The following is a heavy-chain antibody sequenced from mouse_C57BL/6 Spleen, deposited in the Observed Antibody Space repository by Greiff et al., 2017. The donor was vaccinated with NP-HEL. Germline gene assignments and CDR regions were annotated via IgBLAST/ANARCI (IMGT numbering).Heavy chain of an antibody. V-gene: IGHV1-26*01. CDR1: GYTFTDYY. Sequence: VQLQQPGPELVKPGASVKISCKASGYTFTDYYMNWVKQSHGKSLEWIGDINPNNGGTSYNQKFKGKATLTVDKSSSTAYMELRSLTSEDSAVYYCARGGPVDYWGQGTSVTVSS. J-gene: IGHJ4*01. CDR3: ARGGPVDY. CDR2: INPNNGGT.